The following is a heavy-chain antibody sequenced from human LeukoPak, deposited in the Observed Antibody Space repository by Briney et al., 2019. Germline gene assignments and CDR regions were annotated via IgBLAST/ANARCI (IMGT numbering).Heavy chain of an antibody. CDR2: ISGSGADT. CDR1: GITFRSYA. J-gene: IGHJ4*02. CDR3: VKDRVPNAIW. Sequence: GVSLRLSCAGITFRSYAMTWVRQAPGKGLEWVSGISGSGADTYYADSVRGRFTVSRDNSNSTLYLQMNSLRAEDTAVYYCVKDRVPNAIWWGQGTLVTVSS. V-gene: IGHV3-23*01. D-gene: IGHD2-2*01.